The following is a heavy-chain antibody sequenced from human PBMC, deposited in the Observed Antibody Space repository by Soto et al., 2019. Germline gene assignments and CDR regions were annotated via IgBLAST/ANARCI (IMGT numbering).Heavy chain of an antibody. CDR1: GFTFGNYW. D-gene: IGHD3-22*01. V-gene: IGHV3-7*05. Sequence: EVQLVESGGGLVQPGGSLRLSCAASGFTFGNYWMTWVRQAPGKGLEWVANIKGDGCAKSFLDSVRGRFTVSIDNAKNSLFLQMNILRAEATALKFCARNVDPGTSGYYLDAFDIWGQGTMVTVS. CDR3: ARNVDPGTSGYYLDAFDI. CDR2: IKGDGCAK. J-gene: IGHJ3*02.